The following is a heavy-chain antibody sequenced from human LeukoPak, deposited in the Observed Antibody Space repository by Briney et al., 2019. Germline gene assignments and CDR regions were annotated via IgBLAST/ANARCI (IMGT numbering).Heavy chain of an antibody. D-gene: IGHD3-16*01. CDR1: GYTFTSYS. Sequence: GASVKVPCKASGYTFTSYSIHWVRQAPGQRLEWMGWINIGNGNTKYSQKFQGRVTFTRDTSASTAYMDLSSLRSEDTAVYYCARQGGGFDYWGQGTLVTVSS. J-gene: IGHJ4*02. CDR2: INIGNGNT. V-gene: IGHV1-3*04. CDR3: ARQGGGFDY.